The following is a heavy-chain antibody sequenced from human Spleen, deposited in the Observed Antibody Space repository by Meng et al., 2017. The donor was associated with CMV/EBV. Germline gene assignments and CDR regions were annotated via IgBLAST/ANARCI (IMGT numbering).Heavy chain of an antibody. D-gene: IGHD1-26*01. V-gene: IGHV1-46*01. CDR1: GYTFRIFY. CDR3: ARDHTRGATGYFDY. J-gene: IGHJ4*02. CDR2: INPSAGST. Sequence: ASGYTFRIFYLHWVRQAPGQGLEWVGMINPSAGSTGYAQKFQDRVTVTRDTSTSTVYMELSSLTSEDTAVYYCARDHTRGATGYFDYWGPGTLVTVSS.